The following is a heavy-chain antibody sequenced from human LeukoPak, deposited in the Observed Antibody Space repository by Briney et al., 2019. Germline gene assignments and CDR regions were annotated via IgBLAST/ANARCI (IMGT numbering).Heavy chain of an antibody. J-gene: IGHJ4*02. CDR2: INPSSGGT. CDR3: AKDEMTTTGVFDY. D-gene: IGHD5-24*01. CDR1: GYTFTGYY. V-gene: IGHV1-2*02. Sequence: GASVKVSCKASGYTFTGYYMHWVRQAPGQGLEWMGWINPSSGGTNYAQKFQGRVTMTRDTSISTAYMELSRLRSDDTAVYCCAKDEMTTTGVFDYWGQGSLVTVSS.